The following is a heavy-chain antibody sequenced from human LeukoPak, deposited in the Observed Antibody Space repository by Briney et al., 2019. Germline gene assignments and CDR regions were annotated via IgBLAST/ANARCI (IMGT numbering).Heavy chain of an antibody. Sequence: PSETLSLTCTVPGYSISSAYYWGWIRQPPGKGLEWIGSIYHSGSTYYNPSLKSRVTISVDTSKNQFSLKLSSVTAADTAVYYCARDIAAAAFDAFDIWGQGTMVTVSS. CDR3: ARDIAAAAFDAFDI. V-gene: IGHV4-38-2*02. J-gene: IGHJ3*02. CDR2: IYHSGST. CDR1: GYSISSAYY. D-gene: IGHD6-13*01.